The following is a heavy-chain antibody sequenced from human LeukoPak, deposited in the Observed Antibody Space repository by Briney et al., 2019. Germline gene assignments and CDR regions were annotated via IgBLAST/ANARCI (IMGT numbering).Heavy chain of an antibody. CDR3: ARAGGWFGELLLDY. D-gene: IGHD3-10*01. CDR1: GYTFTGYY. J-gene: IGHJ4*02. Sequence: ASVKVSCKTSGYTFTGYYMHWVRQAPGQGLEWMGWINPNSGGTNYAQKFQGRVTMTRDTSISTAYMELSRLRSDDTAVYYCARAGGWFGELLLDYWGQGTLVTVSS. V-gene: IGHV1-2*02. CDR2: INPNSGGT.